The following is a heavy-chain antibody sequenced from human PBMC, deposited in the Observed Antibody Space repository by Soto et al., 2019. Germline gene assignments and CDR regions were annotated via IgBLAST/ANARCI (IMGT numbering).Heavy chain of an antibody. CDR2: IWYDGSNK. D-gene: IGHD3-10*01. CDR3: ARDRGKTYGMDV. V-gene: IGHV3-33*01. J-gene: IGHJ6*02. Sequence: QVQLVESGGGVVQPGSSLSLSCAASGFTFSSYGMHWVRKAPGKGLEWVAVIWYDGSNKYYADSVKGRFTISRDNSKNTLYLQMNSLRAEDTAVYYCARDRGKTYGMDVWGQGTTVTVSS. CDR1: GFTFSSYG.